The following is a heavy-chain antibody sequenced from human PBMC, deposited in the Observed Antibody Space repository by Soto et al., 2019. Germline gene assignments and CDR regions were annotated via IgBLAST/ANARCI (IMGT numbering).Heavy chain of an antibody. CDR3: ARDPYGSGKYYFDY. CDR1: GGSFSGYY. CDR2: INHSGST. V-gene: IGHV4-34*01. J-gene: IGHJ4*02. D-gene: IGHD3-10*01. Sequence: PSETLSLTSAVYGGSFSGYYWSWIRQPPGKGLEWIGEINHSGSTNYNPSLKSRVTISVDTSKNQFSLKLSSVTAADTAVYYCARDPYGSGKYYFDYWGQGTLVTVSS.